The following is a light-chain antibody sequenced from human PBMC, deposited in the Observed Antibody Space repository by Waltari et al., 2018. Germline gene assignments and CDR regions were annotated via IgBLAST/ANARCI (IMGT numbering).Light chain of an antibody. CDR2: GAS. CDR3: QQYNRWPPIT. CDR1: QSISDN. J-gene: IGKJ5*01. Sequence: VMTQSPATLSVSPGERATLYCRASQSISDNLAWYQQKRGQAPRLLIYGASTRATGIPARFTGSGSGTDFTLTISSLQSEDSAVYYCQQYNRWPPITFGQGTRLEI. V-gene: IGKV3-15*01.